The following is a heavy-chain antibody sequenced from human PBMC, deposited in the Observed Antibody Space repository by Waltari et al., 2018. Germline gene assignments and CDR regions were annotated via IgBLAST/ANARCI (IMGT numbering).Heavy chain of an antibody. V-gene: IGHV3-33*01. CDR3: ASLGLTYDSSGVDH. J-gene: IGHJ5*02. D-gene: IGHD3-22*01. Sequence: QVQLVESGGGVVQPGRSLRLSCAASGFTFSSHGMHWVRQAPGKRREWVEVIGYDGSNKYYADSVKGRFTISRDNSNNTLYLQMNSLRVEDTAVYYCASLGLTYDSSGVDHWGQGTLVTVSS. CDR1: GFTFSSHG. CDR2: IGYDGSNK.